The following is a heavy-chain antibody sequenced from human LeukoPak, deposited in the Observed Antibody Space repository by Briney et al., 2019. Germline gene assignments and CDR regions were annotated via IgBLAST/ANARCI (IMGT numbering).Heavy chain of an antibody. Sequence: PGGSLRLSCAASGFTFSNAWMSWVRQAPGKGLEWVGRIKSKTDGGTTDYAAPVKGRFTISRDDSKNTPYLQMNSLKTEDTAVYYCTGTVVTFWGYFDYWGQGTLVTVSS. J-gene: IGHJ4*02. CDR3: TGTVVTFWGYFDY. V-gene: IGHV3-15*01. D-gene: IGHD2-21*02. CDR2: IKSKTDGGTT. CDR1: GFTFSNAW.